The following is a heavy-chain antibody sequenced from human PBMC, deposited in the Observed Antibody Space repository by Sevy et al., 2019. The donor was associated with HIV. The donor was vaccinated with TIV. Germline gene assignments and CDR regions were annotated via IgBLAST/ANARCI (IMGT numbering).Heavy chain of an antibody. D-gene: IGHD6-19*01. Sequence: SETLSLTCTVSGASISSSGYYWGWIRQPPGKGLEWIASIRYSGSTYYNPSLRSRVTISADASKNQFSLKLNPVTAADTAVYYCAGPILTYRSGWSYYDHWGQGTVVTVSS. CDR2: IRYSGST. J-gene: IGHJ4*02. CDR1: GASISSSGYY. V-gene: IGHV4-39*01. CDR3: AGPILTYRSGWSYYDH.